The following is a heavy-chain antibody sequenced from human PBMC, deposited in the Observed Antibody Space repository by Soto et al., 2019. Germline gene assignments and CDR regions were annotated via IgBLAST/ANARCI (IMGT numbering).Heavy chain of an antibody. CDR2: IKSKTDGGTT. V-gene: IGHV3-15*07. J-gene: IGHJ6*02. CDR1: GFTFSNAW. D-gene: IGHD3-10*01. CDR3: TTGRYYYGSGSYYPPYYYYGMDV. Sequence: GGSLRLSCAASGFTFSNAWMNWVRQAPGKGLEWVGRIKSKTDGGTTDYAAPVKGRFTISRDDSKNTLYLQMNSLKTEDTAVYYCTTGRYYYGSGSYYPPYYYYGMDVWGQGTTVTVSS.